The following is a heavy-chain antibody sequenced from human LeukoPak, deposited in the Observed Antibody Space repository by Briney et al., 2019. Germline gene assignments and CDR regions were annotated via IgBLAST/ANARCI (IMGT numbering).Heavy chain of an antibody. CDR1: GFTFSYYS. J-gene: IGHJ4*02. V-gene: IGHV3-48*01. CDR2: SNTDGTI. Sequence: PGGSLRLSCAASGFTFSYYSMNWVRQAPGKGLEWISYSNTDGTISYADSVKGRFTISRDNAENSLYLQMNSLRAEDTAVYYCARALYSSSWYEPLDYWGQGTLVTVSS. CDR3: ARALYSSSWYEPLDY. D-gene: IGHD6-13*01.